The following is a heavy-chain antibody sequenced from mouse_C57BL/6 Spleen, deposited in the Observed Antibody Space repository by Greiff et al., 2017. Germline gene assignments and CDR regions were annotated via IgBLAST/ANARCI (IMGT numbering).Heavy chain of an antibody. D-gene: IGHD1-1*01. CDR1: GYTFTSYW. CDR3: ARAPYYGSSWNYFDY. V-gene: IGHV1-50*01. CDR2: IDPSDSYT. J-gene: IGHJ2*01. Sequence: QVQLQQPGAELVKPGASVKLSCKASGYTFTSYWMQWVKQRPGQGLEWIGEIDPSDSYTNYNQKFKGKATLTVDTSSSTAYMQLSSLTSEDSAVYYCARAPYYGSSWNYFDYWGQGTTLTVSS.